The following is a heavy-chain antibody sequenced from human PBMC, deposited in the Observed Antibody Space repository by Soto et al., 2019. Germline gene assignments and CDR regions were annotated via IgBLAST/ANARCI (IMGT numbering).Heavy chain of an antibody. CDR1: GGSISKDY. CDR3: ARTSPVAGGFDY. V-gene: IGHV4-59*01. CDR2: IYYTT. D-gene: IGHD6-19*01. J-gene: IGHJ4*02. Sequence: SETLSLTCTVSGGSISKDYWSWIRQAPGKGLEWIGYIYYTTNYNPSLKSRVTISADTSKNQISLKLTSVTAADTAVYYCARTSPVAGGFDYWGQGTLVTVS.